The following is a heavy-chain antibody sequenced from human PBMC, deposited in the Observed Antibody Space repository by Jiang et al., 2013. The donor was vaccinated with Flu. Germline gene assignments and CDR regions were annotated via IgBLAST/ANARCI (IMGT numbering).Heavy chain of an antibody. Sequence: KPTQTLTLTCTFSGFSLSTSGMCVSWIRQPPGKALEWLARIDWDDDKYYSTSLKTRLTISKDTSKNQVVLTMTNMDPVDTATYFCARSVRWVSSGWYGVQRLKLLEIPHYFDSWGQGTLVTVSS. CDR3: ARSVRWVSSGWYGVQRLKLLEIPHYFDS. V-gene: IGHV2-70*11. CDR2: IDWDDDK. D-gene: IGHD6-19*01. J-gene: IGHJ4*02. CDR1: GFSLSTSGMC.